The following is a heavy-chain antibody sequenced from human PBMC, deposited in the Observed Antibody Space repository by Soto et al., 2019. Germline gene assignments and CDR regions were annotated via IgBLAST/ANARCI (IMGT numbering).Heavy chain of an antibody. CDR3: ARDRHCGGGRCYSSSWFDS. CDR2: INAGNGDT. CDR1: GYTFTSYI. V-gene: IGHV1-3*01. D-gene: IGHD2-15*01. J-gene: IGHJ5*01. Sequence: ASVKVSCKTFGYTFTSYIIHWVRQAPGQRLEWMGWINAGNGDTKYSQKFQGRVTVTRDTSAATAFMKLSSLRSEDTAVYYCARDRHCGGGRCYSSSWFDSWSQGTLVTVSS.